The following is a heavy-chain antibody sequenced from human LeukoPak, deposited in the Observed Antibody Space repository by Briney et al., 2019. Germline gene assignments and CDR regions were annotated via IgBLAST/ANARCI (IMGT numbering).Heavy chain of an antibody. J-gene: IGHJ5*02. V-gene: IGHV3-11*01. CDR1: GFTFSDYY. CDR2: INSSGSTI. D-gene: IGHD3-3*01. CDR3: ARDRKITIFGVVPSPGWFDP. Sequence: GGSLRLSCAASGFTFSDYYVSWIRQAPGRGLEWVSHINSSGSTIYYADSVKGRFTISRDNAKNSLYLQMNSLRAEDTAVYYCARDRKITIFGVVPSPGWFDPWGQGTLVTVSS.